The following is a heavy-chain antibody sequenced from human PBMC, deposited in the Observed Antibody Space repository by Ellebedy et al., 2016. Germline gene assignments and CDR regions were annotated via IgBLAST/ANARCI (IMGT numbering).Heavy chain of an antibody. CDR2: ISSSSSYI. CDR3: ARMTYYYDSSGYYYG. V-gene: IGHV3-21*01. D-gene: IGHD3-22*01. J-gene: IGHJ4*02. Sequence: GESLKISXAASGFTFSSYSMNWVRQAPGKGLEWVSSISSSSSYIYYADSVKGRFTISRDNAKNSLYLQMNSLRAEDTDVYYCARMTYYYDSSGYYYGWGQGTLVTVSS. CDR1: GFTFSSYS.